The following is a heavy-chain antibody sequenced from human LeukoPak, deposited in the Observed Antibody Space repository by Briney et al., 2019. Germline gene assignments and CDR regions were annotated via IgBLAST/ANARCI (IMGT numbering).Heavy chain of an antibody. D-gene: IGHD2-2*01. J-gene: IGHJ6*02. V-gene: IGHV1-69*13. CDR1: GGTFSSYA. CDR2: IIPIFGTA. CDR3: AREQADIVGVPAATNYYYYYGMDV. Sequence: GASVKVSCKASGGTFSSYAISWVRQAPGQGLEWMGGIIPIFGTANYAQKFQGRVTITADESTSTAYMELSSLRSEDTAVYYCAREQADIVGVPAATNYYYYYGMDVWGQRTTGNGS.